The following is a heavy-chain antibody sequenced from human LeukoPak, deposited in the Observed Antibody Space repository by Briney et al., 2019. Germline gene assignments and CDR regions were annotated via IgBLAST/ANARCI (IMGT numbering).Heavy chain of an antibody. Sequence: GGSLRLSCATSGFTFNTYDMNWVRQAPGKGLEWVSLMYSNSGTFYADSVKGRFTISRDNSKNTLYLQMNSLRVEDTAVYYCARGPPRPRYYYYYYYLDVWGKGTTVTISS. J-gene: IGHJ6*03. CDR3: ARGPPRPRYYYYYYYLDV. D-gene: IGHD6-25*01. CDR2: MYSNSGT. CDR1: GFTFNTYD. V-gene: IGHV3-53*01.